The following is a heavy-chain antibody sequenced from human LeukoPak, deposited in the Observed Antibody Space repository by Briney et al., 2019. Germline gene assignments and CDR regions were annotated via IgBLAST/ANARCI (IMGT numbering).Heavy chain of an antibody. CDR2: ISSSSSYI. CDR1: GFTFSSYS. J-gene: IGHJ3*02. CDR3: ARTSLMVRGVISDAFDI. Sequence: GGSLRLSCAASGFTFSSYSMNWVRQAPGKGLEWVSSISSSSSYIYYADSVKGRFTISRDNAKNSLYLQMNSLRAEDTAVYYCARTSLMVRGVISDAFDIWGQGTMVTVSS. D-gene: IGHD3-10*01. V-gene: IGHV3-21*01.